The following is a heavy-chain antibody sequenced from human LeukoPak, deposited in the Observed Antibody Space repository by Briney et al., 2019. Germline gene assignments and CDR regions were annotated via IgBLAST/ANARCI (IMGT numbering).Heavy chain of an antibody. J-gene: IGHJ5*02. CDR1: GFTVSSNY. CDR3: ARYSSSYNWFDP. Sequence: GGSLRLSCAASGFTVSSNYMSWVRQAPGKGLEWVSVIYSGGSTYYADPVKGRFTISRDNSKNTLYLQMNSLRAEDTAVYYCARYSSSYNWFDPWGQGTLVTVSS. V-gene: IGHV3-66*01. D-gene: IGHD6-13*01. CDR2: IYSGGST.